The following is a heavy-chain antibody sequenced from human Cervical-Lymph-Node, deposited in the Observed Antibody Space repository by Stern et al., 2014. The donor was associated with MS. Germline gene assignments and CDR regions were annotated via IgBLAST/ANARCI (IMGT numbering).Heavy chain of an antibody. Sequence: VQLVESGGGLVQPGGSLRLSCAASGFTFSNYWMHWVRQAPGKGLVWVSRINTDGSSTSYAASVKGRFTISKNNAKNTLYLQMNSLRAEDTAVYYCVRSSGYPDYWGQGTLVTVSS. V-gene: IGHV3-74*02. CDR2: INTDGSST. CDR3: VRSSGYPDY. D-gene: IGHD3-22*01. J-gene: IGHJ4*02. CDR1: GFTFSNYW.